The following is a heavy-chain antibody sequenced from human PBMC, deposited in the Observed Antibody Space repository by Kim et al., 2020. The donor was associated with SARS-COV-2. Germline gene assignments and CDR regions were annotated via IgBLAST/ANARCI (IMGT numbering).Heavy chain of an antibody. J-gene: IGHJ4*02. Sequence: YADSVKGRFTISRDNAKNSLYLQMNSLRDEDTAVYYCARLGYSSGWYEDYWGQGTLVTVSS. V-gene: IGHV3-48*02. CDR3: ARLGYSSGWYEDY. D-gene: IGHD6-19*01.